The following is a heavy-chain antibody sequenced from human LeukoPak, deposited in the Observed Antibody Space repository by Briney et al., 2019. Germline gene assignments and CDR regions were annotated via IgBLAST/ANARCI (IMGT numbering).Heavy chain of an antibody. CDR2: ISAYNGNT. CDR1: GYTFTIYG. V-gene: IGHV1-18*01. CDR3: ARALRPDCSGGSCYLRSFYYYYYGMDV. Sequence: ASVNVSCKASGYTFTIYGISCVRQAPGQGLEWMGWISAYNGNTNYAQKLQGRVTMTTDTSTSTAYMELRSLRSDDTAVYYCARALRPDCSGGSCYLRSFYYYYYGMDVWGQGTTVTVSS. J-gene: IGHJ6*02. D-gene: IGHD2-15*01.